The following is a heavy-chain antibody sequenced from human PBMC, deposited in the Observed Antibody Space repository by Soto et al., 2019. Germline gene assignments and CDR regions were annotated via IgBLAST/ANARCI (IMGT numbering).Heavy chain of an antibody. CDR2: INAANGDT. D-gene: IGHD6-13*01. Sequence: ASVKVSCKASGYTFSSYGIHWVRQAPGQRLEWMGWINAANGDTKYSPKFQGRVTITRDTSASTAYMELSSLRSEDTAVYYCVRRHVSATGIDWFDPWGQGTLVTVS. CDR3: VRRHVSATGIDWFDP. V-gene: IGHV1-3*01. J-gene: IGHJ5*02. CDR1: GYTFSSYG.